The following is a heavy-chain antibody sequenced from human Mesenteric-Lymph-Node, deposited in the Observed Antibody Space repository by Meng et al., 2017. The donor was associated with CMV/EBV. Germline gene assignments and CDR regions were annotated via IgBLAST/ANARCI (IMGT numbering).Heavy chain of an antibody. J-gene: IGHJ5*02. CDR1: GGSISTT. CDR2: HYSGST. V-gene: IGHV4-59*01. CDR3: ARGSGVFWSAYYRGFFDP. Sequence: SETLSLTCTVSGGSISTTAPGSGSPQGRDWNGLVIHYSGSTNYNPSLKSRVTISVDTSKNQFSLKLSSLTAADTAVYYCARGSGVFWSAYYRGFFDPWGQGTLVTVSS. D-gene: IGHD3-3*01.